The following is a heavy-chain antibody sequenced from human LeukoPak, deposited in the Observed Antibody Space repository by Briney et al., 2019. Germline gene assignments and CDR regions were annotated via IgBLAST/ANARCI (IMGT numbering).Heavy chain of an antibody. J-gene: IGHJ5*02. CDR1: GFTFSSYA. V-gene: IGHV3-30*04. CDR2: ISYDGSNK. D-gene: IGHD1-26*01. Sequence: GGSLRLSCAASGFTFSSYAMHWVRQAPGKGLEWVAVISYDGSNKYYADSVKGRFTISRDNSKNTLYLQMNSLRAEDTAVYYCARGRGELLTAPSYNWFDPWGQGTLVTVSS. CDR3: ARGRGELLTAPSYNWFDP.